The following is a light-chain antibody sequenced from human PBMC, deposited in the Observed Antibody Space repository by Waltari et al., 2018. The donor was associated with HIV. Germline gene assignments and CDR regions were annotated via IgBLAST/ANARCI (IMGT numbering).Light chain of an antibody. CDR2: DDT. CDR3: HVWESSSDEYV. Sequence: SYVLTQPASVSVAPGQTANVTCRGDNVGSKSVHLYQQRAGKAPILVLYDDTDRPSGIPERFSGSNFGNTATLTISRVEAGDEGDYYCHVWESSSDEYVFGTGTKVTV. CDR1: NVGSKS. V-gene: IGLV3-21*02. J-gene: IGLJ1*01.